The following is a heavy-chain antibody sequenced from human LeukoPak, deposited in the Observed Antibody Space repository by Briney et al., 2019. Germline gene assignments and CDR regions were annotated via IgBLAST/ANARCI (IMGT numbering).Heavy chain of an antibody. V-gene: IGHV3-7*01. CDR3: ARNSGSHP. Sequence: PGGSLRLSCAASGFTFSDYYMSWIRQAPGKGLEWVANIKQDGSEKYYVDSVKGRFTISRDNAKNSLYLQMNSLRAEDTAVYYCARNSGSHPWGQGTLVTVSS. CDR1: GFTFSDYY. CDR2: IKQDGSEK. J-gene: IGHJ5*02. D-gene: IGHD3-10*01.